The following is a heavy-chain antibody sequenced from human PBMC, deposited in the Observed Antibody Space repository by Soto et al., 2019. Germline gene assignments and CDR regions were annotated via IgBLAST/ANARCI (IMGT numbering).Heavy chain of an antibody. J-gene: IGHJ5*02. V-gene: IGHV1-69*06. D-gene: IGHD2-2*01. CDR2: IIPIFGTA. CDR3: ARDARYPGYCSSTSCPILQWGWFDP. CDR1: GGTFSSYA. Sequence: QVQLVQSGAEVKKPGSSVKVSCKASGGTFSSYAISWVRQAPGQGLEWMGGIIPIFGTANYAQKFQGRVTITADKSTSTAYMELSSLRSDDTAVYYCARDARYPGYCSSTSCPILQWGWFDPWGQGTLVTVSS.